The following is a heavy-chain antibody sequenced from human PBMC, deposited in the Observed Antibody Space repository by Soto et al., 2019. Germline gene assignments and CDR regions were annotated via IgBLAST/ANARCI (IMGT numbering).Heavy chain of an antibody. CDR2: INPKTGGA. Sequence: SSVKVYCTASGYTFTAYRIHWVRQAPGQGLERKGKINPKTGGANYAQTFQDWVTMTSDTSISTAYLELSRLKSDDTAMYYCARQRGGDAFDLWGQGTMVTVSS. J-gene: IGHJ3*01. D-gene: IGHD2-15*01. CDR3: ARQRGGDAFDL. V-gene: IGHV1-2*04. CDR1: GYTFTAYR.